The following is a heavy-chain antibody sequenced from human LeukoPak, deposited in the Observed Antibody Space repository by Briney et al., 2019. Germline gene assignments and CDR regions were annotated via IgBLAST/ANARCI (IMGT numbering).Heavy chain of an antibody. CDR3: ARVSQSYDYGDYEDY. V-gene: IGHV3-20*01. D-gene: IGHD4-17*01. Sequence: GGSLRLSCAASGFTFDDYGMSWVRQAPGKGLEWVSGINWNGGSTGYADSVKGRFTISRDNAKNSLYLQMNSLRAEDTALYHCARVSQSYDYGDYEDYWGQGTLVTVSS. CDR1: GFTFDDYG. J-gene: IGHJ4*02. CDR2: INWNGGST.